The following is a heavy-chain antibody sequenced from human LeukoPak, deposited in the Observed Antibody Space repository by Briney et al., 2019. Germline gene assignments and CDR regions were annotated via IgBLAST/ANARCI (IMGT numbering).Heavy chain of an antibody. D-gene: IGHD2-2*01. J-gene: IGHJ4*02. Sequence: SETLSLTCTESVGSISSSSYYWGWIRQPPGTGLEWIGSIYYSGSTYYNPSLKSRVTISVDTSKNQFSLKLSSVTAADTAVYYCAGLDQLLFDYWGQGTLVTVSS. V-gene: IGHV4-39*01. CDR2: IYYSGST. CDR1: VGSISSSSYY. CDR3: AGLDQLLFDY.